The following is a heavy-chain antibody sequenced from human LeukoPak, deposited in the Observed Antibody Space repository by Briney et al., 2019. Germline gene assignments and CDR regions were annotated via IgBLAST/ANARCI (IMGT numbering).Heavy chain of an antibody. V-gene: IGHV3-23*01. CDR2: IRGSGEPT. CDR1: GFTFSNYA. CDR3: ANLAGTTPFDY. Sequence: QAGGSLRLSCAASGFTFSNYAMSWVRQAPGKGLEWVSGIRGSGEPTYYAESVKGRFTIQRDNSKNIVYLQMNSLRAEDTAVYYCANLAGTTPFDYWGQGTLVTVSS. D-gene: IGHD1-1*01. J-gene: IGHJ4*02.